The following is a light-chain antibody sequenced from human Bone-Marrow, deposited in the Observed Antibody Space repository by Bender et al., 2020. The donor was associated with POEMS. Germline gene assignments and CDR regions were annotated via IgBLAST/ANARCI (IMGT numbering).Light chain of an antibody. Sequence: QSALTQPASVSASPGQSITISCTGTSNDVGDFNFVSWYQQHPGKAPKLIFYDVTNRPSGVSNRFSGSKSGNTASLTISGLQAEDEADYYCTSYTSSSVVFGGGTKLTVL. CDR1: SNDVGDFNF. J-gene: IGLJ2*01. CDR3: TSYTSSSVV. CDR2: DVT. V-gene: IGLV2-14*03.